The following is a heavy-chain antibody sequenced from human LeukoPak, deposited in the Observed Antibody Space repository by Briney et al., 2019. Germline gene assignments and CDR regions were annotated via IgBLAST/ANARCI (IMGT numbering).Heavy chain of an antibody. V-gene: IGHV3-21*01. J-gene: IGHJ4*02. CDR1: GFTFSSYS. CDR2: ISSSSSYI. D-gene: IGHD6-19*01. Sequence: GGSLRLSCAAPGFTFSSYSTNWVRQAPGKGLEWVSSISSSSSYIYYADSVKGRFTISRDNAKNSLYLQMNSLRAEDTAVYYCARDDPSPGYSSGWPYFDYWGQGTLVTVSS. CDR3: ARDDPSPGYSSGWPYFDY.